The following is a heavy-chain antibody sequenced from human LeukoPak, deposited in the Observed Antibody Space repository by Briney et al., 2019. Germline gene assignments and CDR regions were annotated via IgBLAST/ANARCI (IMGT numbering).Heavy chain of an antibody. Sequence: GGSLRLSCAASGFTVSSNYMNWVRQAPGKGLEWVSIIYSGGSTYYADSVKGRFNISRDNSKNTLYLQMNSLRAEDTAVYYCARQEVVEDTFDIWGQGTMVTVSS. V-gene: IGHV3-53*01. CDR1: GFTVSSNY. CDR2: IYSGGST. D-gene: IGHD2-15*01. J-gene: IGHJ3*02. CDR3: ARQEVVEDTFDI.